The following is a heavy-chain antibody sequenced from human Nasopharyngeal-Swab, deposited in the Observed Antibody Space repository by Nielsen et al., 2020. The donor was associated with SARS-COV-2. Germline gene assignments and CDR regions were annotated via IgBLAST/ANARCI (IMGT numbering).Heavy chain of an antibody. CDR2: IRGSGGST. V-gene: IGHV3-23*01. Sequence: GESLKISCAASGFTFSSYAMSWVRQAPGKGLEWVSAIRGSGGSTYYADSVKGRFTISRDNSKNTLYLQMNSLRAEDTAVYYCAKARIVVVPAAIGYWGQGTLVTVSS. D-gene: IGHD2-2*02. J-gene: IGHJ4*02. CDR3: AKARIVVVPAAIGY. CDR1: GFTFSSYA.